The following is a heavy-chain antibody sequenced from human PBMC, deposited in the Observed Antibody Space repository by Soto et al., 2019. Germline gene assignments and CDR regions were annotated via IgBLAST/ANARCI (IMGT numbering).Heavy chain of an antibody. CDR1: GGSFSGYY. CDR2: INHSGST. V-gene: IGHV4-34*01. Sequence: SETLSLTCAVYGGSFSGYYWSWIRQPPGKGLEWIGEINHSGSTNYNPSLKSRVTISVDTSKNQFSLKLSSVTAADTAVYYCARSYTAMLRLCYYCGMDVWGQGTTVTVYS. J-gene: IGHJ6*02. CDR3: ARSYTAMLRLCYYCGMDV. D-gene: IGHD5-18*01.